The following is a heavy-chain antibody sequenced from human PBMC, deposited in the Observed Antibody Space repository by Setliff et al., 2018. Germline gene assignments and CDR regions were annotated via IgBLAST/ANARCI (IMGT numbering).Heavy chain of an antibody. D-gene: IGHD5-12*01. J-gene: IGHJ6*03. CDR1: GYTFTNYA. V-gene: IGHV7-4-1*02. CDR2: INTNTGNP. Sequence: ASVKVSCKASGYTFTNYAMSWMRQAPGQGLEWMGWINTNTGNPSCAQGFTGRFVFSLDTSVSTAYLQISSLKSEDSAVYYCARASRFGTIRYRGDYYMDVWGKGTTVTVSS. CDR3: ARASRFGTIRYRGDYYMDV.